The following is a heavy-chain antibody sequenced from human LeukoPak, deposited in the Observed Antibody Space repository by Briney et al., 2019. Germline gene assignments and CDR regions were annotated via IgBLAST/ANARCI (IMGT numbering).Heavy chain of an antibody. V-gene: IGHV3-30*02. J-gene: IGHJ4*02. D-gene: IGHD3-10*01. Sequence: GGSLRLSCAASGFTYSSYGMQWVRQAPGKGLEGVAFIHYDGSNKYYANSVKGRFTISRDNSKNTLYLHMNSLRAEDTAVYYCAKDPIRGVRPYYFSSWGQGTLVTVSS. CDR3: AKDPIRGVRPYYFSS. CDR2: IHYDGSNK. CDR1: GFTYSSYG.